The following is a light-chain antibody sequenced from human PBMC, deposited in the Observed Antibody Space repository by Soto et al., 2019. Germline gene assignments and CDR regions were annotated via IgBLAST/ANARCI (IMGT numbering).Light chain of an antibody. CDR2: KGS. CDR3: QQYNSYPYT. V-gene: IGKV1-5*03. J-gene: IGKJ2*01. Sequence: DIQMTQSPSTLSASIGDRVTITCRASQSISSWLAWYQQKPGKAPKLLIYKGSSLESGVPSRFSGSGSGTEVTLTISSLQPDDFATYYCQQYNSYPYTFGQGTELEIK. CDR1: QSISSW.